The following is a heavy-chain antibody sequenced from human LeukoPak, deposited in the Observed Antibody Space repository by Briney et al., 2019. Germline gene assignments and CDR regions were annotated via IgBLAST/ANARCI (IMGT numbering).Heavy chain of an antibody. CDR3: ARSDYSGSYFFDY. V-gene: IGHV4-59*08. D-gene: IGHD1-26*01. J-gene: IGHJ4*02. CDR1: GGSISSYY. Sequence: SETLSLTCTVSGGSISSYYWSWIRQPPGKGLEWIGYIYYSGSTNYNPSLKSRVTISVDTSKNQFSLKLSSVTAADTAVYYCARSDYSGSYFFDYWGQGTVVTVSS. CDR2: IYYSGST.